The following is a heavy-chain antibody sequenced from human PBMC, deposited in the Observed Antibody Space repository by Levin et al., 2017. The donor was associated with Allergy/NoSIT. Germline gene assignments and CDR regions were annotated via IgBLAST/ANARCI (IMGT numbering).Heavy chain of an antibody. CDR3: ARGRVPNDY. V-gene: IGHV3-11*05. J-gene: IGHJ4*02. Sequence: GGSLRLSCAASGFIVSDSYMSWIRQAPGKGLEWVSYISRGNSYTNYIDSVKGRFTISRDNAKNSLYLQMNSLRAEDTAIYYCARGRVPNDYWGQGTLVTVSS. CDR2: ISRGNSYT. D-gene: IGHD3-10*01. CDR1: GFIVSDSY.